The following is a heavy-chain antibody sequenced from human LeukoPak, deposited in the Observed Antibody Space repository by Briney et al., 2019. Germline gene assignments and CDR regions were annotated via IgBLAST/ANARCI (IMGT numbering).Heavy chain of an antibody. V-gene: IGHV4-34*01. D-gene: IGHD3-22*01. CDR1: GGSFSGYY. CDR2: INHSGST. CDR3: ARDRYYYDSSGYSLFDY. Sequence: SETLSLTCAVYGGSFSGYYWSWIRQPPGKGLEWIGEINHSGSTNYNPSLKSRVTISVDTSRNQFSLKLSSVTAADTAVYYCARDRYYYDSSGYSLFDYWGQGTLVTVSS. J-gene: IGHJ4*02.